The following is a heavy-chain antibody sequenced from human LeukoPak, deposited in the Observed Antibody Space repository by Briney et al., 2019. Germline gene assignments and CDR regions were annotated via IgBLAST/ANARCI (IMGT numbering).Heavy chain of an antibody. V-gene: IGHV1-69*04. J-gene: IGHJ6*02. D-gene: IGHD3-10*01. Sequence: ASVKVSCKASGGTFSSYAISWVRQAPGQGLEWMGRIFPIFGIANYAQKFQGRVTITADKSTSTAYMELSSLRSEDTAVYYCARAGSGTQDYYYGMDVWGQGTTVTVSS. CDR3: ARAGSGTQDYYYGMDV. CDR1: GGTFSSYA. CDR2: IFPIFGIA.